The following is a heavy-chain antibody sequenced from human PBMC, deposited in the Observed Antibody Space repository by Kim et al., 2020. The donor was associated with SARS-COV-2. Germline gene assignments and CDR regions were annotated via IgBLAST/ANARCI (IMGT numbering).Heavy chain of an antibody. CDR2: FDPEDGET. J-gene: IGHJ6*03. Sequence: ASVKVSCKVSGYTLTELSMHWVRQAPGKGLEWMGGFDPEDGETIYAQKFQGRVTMTEDTSTDTAYMELSSLRSEDTAVYYCATSGGYSGYDSGLQARYYYYMDVWGKGTTVTVSS. V-gene: IGHV1-24*01. CDR3: ATSGGYSGYDSGLQARYYYYMDV. CDR1: GYTLTELS. D-gene: IGHD5-12*01.